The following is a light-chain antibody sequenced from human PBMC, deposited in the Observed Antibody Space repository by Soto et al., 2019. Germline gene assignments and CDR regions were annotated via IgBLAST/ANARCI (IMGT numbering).Light chain of an antibody. CDR1: QSISTW. V-gene: IGKV1-5*01. Sequence: DIQMTQSPSTLSASVGDRVTITCRASQSISTWLAWYQQKPGKAPKVLIYDASRLESGVPSRFSGSGSGTEFTLTISSLQPADFATYYCQQYNSYSWTFGQGTKVEIK. CDR2: DAS. J-gene: IGKJ1*01. CDR3: QQYNSYSWT.